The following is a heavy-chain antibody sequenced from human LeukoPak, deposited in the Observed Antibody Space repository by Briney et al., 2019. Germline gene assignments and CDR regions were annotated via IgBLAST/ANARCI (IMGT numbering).Heavy chain of an antibody. CDR2: IKQDGSEK. D-gene: IGHD3-3*01. CDR1: GFTFSSYW. CDR3: VGFWSGYPTHAFDI. J-gene: IGHJ3*02. Sequence: GGSLRLSCAASGFTFSSYWMSWVRQAPGKGLVWVANIKQDGSEKYYVASVKGRFTISRDNAKNSLYLQMNSLRAEDTAVYYCVGFWSGYPTHAFDIWGQGTMVTVSS. V-gene: IGHV3-7*01.